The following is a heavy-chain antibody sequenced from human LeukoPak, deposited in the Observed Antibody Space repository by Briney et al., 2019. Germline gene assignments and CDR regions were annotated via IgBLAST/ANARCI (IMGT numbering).Heavy chain of an antibody. V-gene: IGHV1-69*01. CDR1: GGTLRRYA. CDR3: ARANIVGATFDY. D-gene: IGHD1-26*01. J-gene: IGHJ4*02. Sequence: SVKVSCKASGGTLRRYAISWVRQAPGQGLEWMGGIIPIFGTANYAQKFQGRVTINADDSTSTAYMELSSLRSEDTAVYYCARANIVGATFDYWGQGTLVTVSS. CDR2: IIPIFGTA.